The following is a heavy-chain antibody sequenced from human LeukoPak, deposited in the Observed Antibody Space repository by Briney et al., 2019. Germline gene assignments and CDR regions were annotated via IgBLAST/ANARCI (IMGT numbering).Heavy chain of an antibody. J-gene: IGHJ6*02. D-gene: IGHD3-22*01. CDR2: INPSGGST. CDR1: GYTFTSYY. V-gene: IGHV1-46*01. CDR3: AREWAGDSSGLSYYYYGMDV. Sequence: ASVKVSCKASGYTFTSYYMHWVRQAPGQGLEWMGIINPSGGSTSCAQKFQGRVTMTRDTSTSTVYMELSSLRSEDTAVYYCAREWAGDSSGLSYYYYGMDVWGQGTTVTVSS.